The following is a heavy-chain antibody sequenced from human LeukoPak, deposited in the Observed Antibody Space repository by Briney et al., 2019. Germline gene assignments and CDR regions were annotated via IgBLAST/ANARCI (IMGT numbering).Heavy chain of an antibody. V-gene: IGHV1-2*02. D-gene: IGHD2-2*01. J-gene: IGHJ5*02. CDR2: INPNSGGT. CDR3: ARRVVVPAAGRGSGPFDP. Sequence: ASVKVSCKASGYTFTGYYMHRVRQAPGQGLEWMGWINPNSGGTNYAQKFQGRVTMTRDTSISTAYMELSRLRSDDTAVYYCARRVVVPAAGRGSGPFDPWGQGTLVTVSS. CDR1: GYTFTGYY.